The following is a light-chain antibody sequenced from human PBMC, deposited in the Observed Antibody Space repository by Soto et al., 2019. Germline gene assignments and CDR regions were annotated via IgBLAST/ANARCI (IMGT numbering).Light chain of an antibody. CDR1: SSNIGSTYD. V-gene: IGLV1-40*01. CDR2: GNT. J-gene: IGLJ1*01. Sequence: QSVLTQPPSVSGAPGQRVPISCNGSSSNIGSTYDVQWYQQLPGTAPKLLIHGNTDRPSGVPDRFSGSKSGTSASLAITGLQADDEADYYCQSYDDSLSVHYVFGTGTKLTVL. CDR3: QSYDDSLSVHYV.